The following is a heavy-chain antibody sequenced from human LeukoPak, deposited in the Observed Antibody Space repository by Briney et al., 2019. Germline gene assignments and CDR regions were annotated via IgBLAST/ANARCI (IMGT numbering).Heavy chain of an antibody. CDR1: GYTFTGYY. V-gene: IGHV1-8*02. Sequence: ASVKVSCKASGYTFTGYYMHWVRQAPGQGLEWMGWMNPNSGNTGYAQKFQGRVTMTRNTSISTAYMELSSLRSEDTAVYYCARVRIQLGLYYFDYWGQGTLVTVSS. CDR2: MNPNSGNT. CDR3: ARVRIQLGLYYFDY. D-gene: IGHD5-18*01. J-gene: IGHJ4*02.